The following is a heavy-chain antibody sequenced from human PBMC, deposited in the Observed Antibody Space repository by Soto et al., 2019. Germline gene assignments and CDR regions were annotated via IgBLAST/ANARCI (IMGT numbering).Heavy chain of an antibody. D-gene: IGHD2-2*01. V-gene: IGHV3-23*01. Sequence: GWSLRLSCAASGFTFSSYAMSWVRQAPGKGLEWVSAISGSGGSTYYADSVKGRFTISRDNSKNTLYLQMNSLRAEDTAVYYCAKFLSRVHDAFDIWGQGTMVTVSS. CDR1: GFTFSSYA. J-gene: IGHJ3*02. CDR2: ISGSGGST. CDR3: AKFLSRVHDAFDI.